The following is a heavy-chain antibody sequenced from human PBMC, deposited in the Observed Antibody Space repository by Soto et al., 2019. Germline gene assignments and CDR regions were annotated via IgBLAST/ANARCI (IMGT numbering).Heavy chain of an antibody. Sequence: QVQLVQSGAEVKKPGASVKVSCKASGYTFTSYAMHWVRQAPGQRLEWMGWINAGNGNTKYSQKFQGRVTIIRDTSAPTAYMELSSLRSEDPAVYYCARDPSRYDFWSGYYTGAFDIWGQGTMVTVSS. CDR1: GYTFTSYA. D-gene: IGHD3-3*01. V-gene: IGHV1-3*01. CDR3: ARDPSRYDFWSGYYTGAFDI. J-gene: IGHJ3*02. CDR2: INAGNGNT.